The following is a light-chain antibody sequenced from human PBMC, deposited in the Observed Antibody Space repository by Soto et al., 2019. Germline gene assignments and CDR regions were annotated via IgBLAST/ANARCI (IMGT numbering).Light chain of an antibody. CDR3: QQRSHWRTWT. V-gene: IGKV3-11*01. J-gene: IGKJ1*01. CDR1: QSVSSY. CDR2: DAS. Sequence: EIVLTQSPATLSLSPGERATLSCRASQSVSSYLAWYQQKPGQAPRLLIYDASNRATGIPARFSGSGSGTDFTLTISSLETEDFAVYHCQQRSHWRTWTVGQGTKVEIK.